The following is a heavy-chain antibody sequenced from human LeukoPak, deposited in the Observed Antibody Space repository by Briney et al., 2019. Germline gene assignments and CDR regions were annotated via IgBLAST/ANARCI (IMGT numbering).Heavy chain of an antibody. J-gene: IGHJ5*02. Sequence: GGSLRLSCSASGFTFSSYEMNWVRQAPGKGLEWVSYISSSGSTIYHADSVKGRFTISRDNAKHSLYLQMNSLRAEDTAVYYCTRDLDGSGSYNWFDPWGQGTLVTVSS. CDR1: GFTFSSYE. D-gene: IGHD3-10*01. V-gene: IGHV3-48*03. CDR3: TRDLDGSGSYNWFDP. CDR2: ISSSGSTI.